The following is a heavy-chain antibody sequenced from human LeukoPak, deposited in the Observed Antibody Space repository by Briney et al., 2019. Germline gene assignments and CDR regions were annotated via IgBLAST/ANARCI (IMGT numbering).Heavy chain of an antibody. V-gene: IGHV4-34*01. Sequence: SETLSLTCAVYGGSFSGYYWSWIRQPPGKGLEWIGEINHSGSTNYNPSLKSRVTISVDTSKNQFSLKLSSVTTADTAVYYCARGGVTAFDYWGQGTLVTVSS. D-gene: IGHD3-3*01. CDR2: INHSGST. J-gene: IGHJ4*02. CDR1: GGSFSGYY. CDR3: ARGGVTAFDY.